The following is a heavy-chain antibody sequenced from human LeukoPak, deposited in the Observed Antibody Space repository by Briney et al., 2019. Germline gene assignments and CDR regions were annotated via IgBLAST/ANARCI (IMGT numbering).Heavy chain of an antibody. CDR2: MSGKGGGR. Sequence: GGSLRLSCAVSGFILRNYAMSWVRQAPGKGLEWVLVMSGKGGGRYYADSVKGRFTISRDNSKNTLYLQVNSLRAEDTAVYYCAKNLIRGATNWFDPWGQGTLVTVSS. CDR3: AKNLIRGATNWFDP. CDR1: GFILRNYA. V-gene: IGHV3-23*01. D-gene: IGHD1-26*01. J-gene: IGHJ5*02.